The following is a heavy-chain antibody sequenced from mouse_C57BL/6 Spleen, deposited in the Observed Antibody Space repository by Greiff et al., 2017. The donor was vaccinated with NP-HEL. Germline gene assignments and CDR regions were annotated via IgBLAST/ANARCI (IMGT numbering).Heavy chain of an antibody. CDR2: ISYSGST. CDR3: ARGITTPWFAY. V-gene: IGHV3-1*01. CDR1: GYSITSGYD. Sequence: VQLKESGPGMVKPSQSLSLTCTVTGYSITSGYDWHWIRHFPGNKLEWMGYISYSGSTNYNPSLKSRISITHDTSKNHFFLKLNSVTTEDTATYYCARGITTPWFAYWGQGTLVTVSA. D-gene: IGHD1-1*01. J-gene: IGHJ3*01.